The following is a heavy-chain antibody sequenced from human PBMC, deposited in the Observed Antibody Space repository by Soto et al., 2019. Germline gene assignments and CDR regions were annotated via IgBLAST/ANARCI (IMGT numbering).Heavy chain of an antibody. CDR3: ARDGGHFDY. J-gene: IGHJ4*02. CDR2: IYHSGST. V-gene: IGHV4-4*02. CDR1: GGSISSSYW. Sequence: SETLSLTCAVSGGSISSSYWWSWVRQPPGKGLEWTGEIYHSGSTNYNPSLKSRVTMSLDKSKNQFSLKLSSVTAADTAVYYCARDGGHFDYWGQGTLVTVSS.